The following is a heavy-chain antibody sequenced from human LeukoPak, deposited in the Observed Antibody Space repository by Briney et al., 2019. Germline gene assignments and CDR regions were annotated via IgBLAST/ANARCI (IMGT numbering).Heavy chain of an antibody. Sequence: SETLSLTCAVSGYSISSGYYWGWIRQPPGKGLEWIGSIYHSGSTYYNPSLKSRVTISVDTSKNQFSLKLSSVTAADTAVYYCATHCSSTSCYENGMDAWGKGTTVTVSS. CDR1: GYSISSGYY. CDR2: IYHSGST. V-gene: IGHV4-38-2*01. D-gene: IGHD2-2*01. J-gene: IGHJ6*04. CDR3: ATHCSSTSCYENGMDA.